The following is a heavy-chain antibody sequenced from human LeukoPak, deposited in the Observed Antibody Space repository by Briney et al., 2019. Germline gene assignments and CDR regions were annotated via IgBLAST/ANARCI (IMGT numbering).Heavy chain of an antibody. V-gene: IGHV4-39*01. Sequence: PSETLSLTCTVSGGSISSSSYSWGWIRQPPGKGLEWIGVIYHSGGTYYNPSLKSRLTVSVDTSKNQFSLKLSSVTATDTAVYYCASLIVAGYFDHWGQGTLVTVSS. D-gene: IGHD2/OR15-2a*01. CDR3: ASLIVAGYFDH. CDR1: GGSISSSSYS. CDR2: IYHSGGT. J-gene: IGHJ4*02.